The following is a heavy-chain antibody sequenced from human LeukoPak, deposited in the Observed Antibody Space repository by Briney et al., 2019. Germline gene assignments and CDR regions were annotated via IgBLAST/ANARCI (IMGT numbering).Heavy chain of an antibody. CDR3: ARGDGGNSAFDY. J-gene: IGHJ4*02. Sequence: GGSLRLSCAASGFTFSDYYMSWIRQTPEKGLEWVSYIGGNSYYTNYADSVKGRFTISRDNAKNSLHLQMNSLRAEDTAVYYCARGDGGNSAFDYWGQGNLVTVSS. CDR1: GFTFSDYY. CDR2: IGGNSYYT. D-gene: IGHD4-23*01. V-gene: IGHV3-11*05.